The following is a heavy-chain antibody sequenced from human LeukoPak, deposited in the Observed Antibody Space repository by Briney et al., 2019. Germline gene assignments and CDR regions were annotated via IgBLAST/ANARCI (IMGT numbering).Heavy chain of an antibody. V-gene: IGHV4-39*07. Sequence: PSETLSLTCTVSGGSISSSAYYWGWIRQPPGKGLEWIGSIYYSGSAYYNPSLKSRVTISVETSKNQFSLKLSSVTAADTAVYYCARDSPWGGRAFDIWGQGTMVTVSS. D-gene: IGHD7-27*01. CDR2: IYYSGSA. CDR1: GGSISSSAYY. J-gene: IGHJ3*02. CDR3: ARDSPWGGRAFDI.